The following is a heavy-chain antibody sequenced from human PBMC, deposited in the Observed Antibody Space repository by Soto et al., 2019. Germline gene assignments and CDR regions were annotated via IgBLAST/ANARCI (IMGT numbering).Heavy chain of an antibody. Sequence: GGSLRLSCAASGFTVSSNYMSWVRQAPGKGLEWVSVIYSGGSTYYADSVKGRFTISRDNSKNTLYLQMNSLRAEDTAVYYCARDKSMATNYYYYYGMDVWGQGTTVTVS. V-gene: IGHV3-53*01. CDR1: GFTVSSNY. CDR2: IYSGGST. D-gene: IGHD5-12*01. J-gene: IGHJ6*02. CDR3: ARDKSMATNYYYYYGMDV.